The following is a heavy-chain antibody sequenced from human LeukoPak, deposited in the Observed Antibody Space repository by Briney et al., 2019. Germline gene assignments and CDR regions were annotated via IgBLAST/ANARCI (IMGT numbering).Heavy chain of an antibody. CDR1: GGTFSSYA. D-gene: IGHD2-15*01. J-gene: IGHJ4*02. V-gene: IGHV1-69*05. CDR3: ARVPSLYCSGGSCYPFDY. CDR2: IIPIFGTA. Sequence: GASVKVSRKASGGTFSSYAISWVRQAPGQGLEWMGGIIPIFGTANYAQKLQGRVTMTTDTSTSTAYMELRSLRSDDTAVYYCARVPSLYCSGGSCYPFDYWGQGTLVTVSS.